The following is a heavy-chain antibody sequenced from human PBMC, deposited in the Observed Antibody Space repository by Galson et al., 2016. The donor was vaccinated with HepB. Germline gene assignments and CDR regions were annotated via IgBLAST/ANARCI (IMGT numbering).Heavy chain of an antibody. D-gene: IGHD3-16*01. V-gene: IGHV3-74*01. CDR3: ARALIDFRGEDY. J-gene: IGHJ4*02. CDR2: IDAGGSST. CDR1: GFTFSSYW. Sequence: SLRLSCAASGFTFSSYWMHWVRQVPGKGLVWVSRIDAGGSSTTYADSVKGRFTISRDNAKNTVYLEMNSLRAEDTAVYFCARALIDFRGEDYWGKGTLVTVSS.